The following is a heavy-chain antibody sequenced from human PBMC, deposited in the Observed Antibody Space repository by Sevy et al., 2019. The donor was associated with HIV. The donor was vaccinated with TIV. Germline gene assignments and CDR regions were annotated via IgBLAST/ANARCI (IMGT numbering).Heavy chain of an antibody. D-gene: IGHD3-9*01. CDR3: ARALADYDILTGYYRGAYYFDY. V-gene: IGHV4-34*01. CDR1: GGSFSGYY. J-gene: IGHJ4*02. CDR2: INHSGST. Sequence: SDTLSLTCAVYGGSFSGYYWSWIRQPPGKGLEWIGEINHSGSTNYNPSLKSRVTISVDTSKNQFSLKLSSVTAADTAVYYCARALADYDILTGYYRGAYYFDYWGQGTLVTVSS.